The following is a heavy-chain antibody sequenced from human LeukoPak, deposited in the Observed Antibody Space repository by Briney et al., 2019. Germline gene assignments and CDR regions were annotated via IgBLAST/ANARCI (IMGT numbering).Heavy chain of an antibody. J-gene: IGHJ5*02. D-gene: IGHD6-13*01. V-gene: IGHV1-8*03. CDR1: GYTFTSYG. Sequence: GASVKVSCKASGYTFTSYGISWVRQAPGQGLEWMGWMNPFSANTGYAQNFQGRITITRNTSISTAYMELSSLRSEDTAVYYCARTQHLVLRSPLDPWGQGTLVTVSS. CDR3: ARTQHLVLRSPLDP. CDR2: MNPFSANT.